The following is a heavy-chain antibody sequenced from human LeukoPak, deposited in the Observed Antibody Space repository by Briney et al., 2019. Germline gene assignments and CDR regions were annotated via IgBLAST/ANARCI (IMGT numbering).Heavy chain of an antibody. CDR3: ARVGYSSSGNYYNDRGAFDY. D-gene: IGHD3-10*01. V-gene: IGHV4-38-2*02. CDR1: GYSISSGYY. Sequence: PSETLSLTCTVSGYSISSGYYWSWIRQPPGKGLEWIGEINHSGSTNYNPSLKSRVTISVDTSKNQFSLKLSSVTAADTAVYYCARVGYSSSGNYYNDRGAFDYWGQGTLVTVSS. J-gene: IGHJ4*02. CDR2: INHSGST.